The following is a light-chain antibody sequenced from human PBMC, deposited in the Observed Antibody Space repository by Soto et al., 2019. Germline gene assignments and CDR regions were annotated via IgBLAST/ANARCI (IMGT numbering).Light chain of an antibody. Sequence: EIVMTQSPATLSLSPGERATLSCRASQSVSSNLAWYQQKPGQAPGLLIYDASTRATGIPARISGSGSGTEFTLTISSLQSEDFAVYYCQQYNNWRTFGQGTKVDNK. V-gene: IGKV3-15*01. J-gene: IGKJ1*01. CDR3: QQYNNWRT. CDR1: QSVSSN. CDR2: DAS.